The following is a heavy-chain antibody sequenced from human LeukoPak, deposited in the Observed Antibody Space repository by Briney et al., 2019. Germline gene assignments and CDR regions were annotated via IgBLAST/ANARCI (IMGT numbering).Heavy chain of an antibody. J-gene: IGHJ6*04. CDR1: GGTFSSYA. CDR2: IIPIFGTA. V-gene: IGHV1-69*13. CDR3: ARSQGSGSYYKAGDYYYYGMDV. Sequence: SVKVSCKASGGTFSSYAISWVRQAPGQGLEWMGGIIPIFGTANYAQKFQGRVTITADESTSTAYMELSSLRSEDTTVYYCARSQGSGSYYKAGDYYYYGMDVWGKGTTVTVSS. D-gene: IGHD3-10*01.